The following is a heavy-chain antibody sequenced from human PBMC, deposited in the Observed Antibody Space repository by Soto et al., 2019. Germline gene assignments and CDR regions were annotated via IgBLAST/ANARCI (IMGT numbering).Heavy chain of an antibody. Sequence: SETLSLTCAVYGGSFRGYYWSWIRQPPGKGLEWIGEINHSGSTNYNPSLKSRVTISVDTSKNQFSLKLSSVTAADTAVYCCARRPPPRYGYYLYMDVWGKGTTVTVSS. CDR3: ARRPPPRYGYYLYMDV. V-gene: IGHV4-34*01. CDR2: INHSGST. D-gene: IGHD1-20*01. CDR1: GGSFRGYY. J-gene: IGHJ6*03.